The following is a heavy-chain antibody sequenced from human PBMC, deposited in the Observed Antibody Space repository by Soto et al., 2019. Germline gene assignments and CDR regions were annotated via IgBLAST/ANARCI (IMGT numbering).Heavy chain of an antibody. D-gene: IGHD1-1*01. J-gene: IGHJ4*02. V-gene: IGHV1-18*01. CDR2: ISAHNGNT. CDR3: ARGRYGDY. Sequence: QVHLVQSGAEVKKPGASVKVSCKGSGYDFTTYGITWVRQAPGQGLEWMAWISAHNGNTDYAQKLQGRVTVTRDTSTSTAYMELRXLRSDDTAVXXCARGRYGDYWGQGALVTVSS. CDR1: GYDFTTYG.